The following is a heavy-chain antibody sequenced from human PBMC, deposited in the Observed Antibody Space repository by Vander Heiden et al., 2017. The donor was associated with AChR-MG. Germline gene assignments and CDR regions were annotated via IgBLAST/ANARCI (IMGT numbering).Heavy chain of an antibody. D-gene: IGHD2-2*01. CDR3: ARDKGRGSLVPAAFNWFDP. J-gene: IGHJ5*02. CDR1: GFTFSSYA. V-gene: IGHV3-30-3*01. Sequence: QVQLVESGGGVVQPGRSLRLSCAASGFTFSSYALHWVRQAPGKGLEWVAVISYDGSNKYYADSVKGRFTISRDNSKNTLYLQMNSLRAEDTAVYYCARDKGRGSLVPAAFNWFDPWGQGTLVTVSS. CDR2: ISYDGSNK.